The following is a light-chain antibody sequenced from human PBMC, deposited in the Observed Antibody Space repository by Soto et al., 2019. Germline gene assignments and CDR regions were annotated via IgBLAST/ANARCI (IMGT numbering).Light chain of an antibody. V-gene: IGLV2-8*01. Sequence: QSVLTQSPSASGSPGQSVTISCTGTSSDIGGYNSVSWYQQHPGKAPKVMIYDVTKRPSGVPDRSSGSKSGNTASLTVSALQAEDEADYYCSSYTDRKNLVFGTGTKVTVL. CDR2: DVT. J-gene: IGLJ1*01. CDR1: SSDIGGYNS. CDR3: SSYTDRKNLV.